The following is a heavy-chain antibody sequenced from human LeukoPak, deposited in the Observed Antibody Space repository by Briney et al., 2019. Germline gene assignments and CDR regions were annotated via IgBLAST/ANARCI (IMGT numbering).Heavy chain of an antibody. CDR2: IIPIFGTA. V-gene: IGHV1-69*05. CDR1: GGTFSSYA. D-gene: IGHD6-6*01. J-gene: IGHJ4*02. CDR3: ARSTSGIAARRFFDY. Sequence: SVKVSCKASGGTFSSYAISWVRQAPGQGLEWMGGIIPIFGTANYAQKFQGRVTITTDESTSTAYMELSSLRSEDTAVYYCARSTSGIAARRFFDYWGQGTLVTVSS.